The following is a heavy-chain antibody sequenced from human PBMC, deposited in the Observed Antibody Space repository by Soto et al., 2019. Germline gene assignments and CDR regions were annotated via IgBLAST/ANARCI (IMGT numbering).Heavy chain of an antibody. D-gene: IGHD5-12*01. J-gene: IGHJ4*02. CDR1: GGSISSYY. CDR2: IYYSGST. V-gene: IGHV4-59*01. Sequence: TSETLSLTCTVSGGSISSYYWSWIRQPPGKGLEWIGYIYYSGSTNYNPSLKSRVTISVDTSKNQFSLKLSSVTAADTAVYYCASADGYRGRGFDYWGQGTLVTVSS. CDR3: ASADGYRGRGFDY.